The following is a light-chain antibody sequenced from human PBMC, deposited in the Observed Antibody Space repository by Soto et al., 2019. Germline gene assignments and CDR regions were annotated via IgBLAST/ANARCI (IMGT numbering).Light chain of an antibody. CDR3: QSYDSSLSGSV. CDR1: SSNIGAGYD. J-gene: IGLJ1*01. V-gene: IGLV1-40*01. Sequence: QSVLTQAPSVSGAPGQRVTISCTGSSSNIGAGYDVHWYQQLPGTAPKLLIYGNSNRPSGVPDRFPGSKSGTSASLAITGLQAEDEADYYCQSYDSSLSGSVFGTGTKLTVL. CDR2: GNS.